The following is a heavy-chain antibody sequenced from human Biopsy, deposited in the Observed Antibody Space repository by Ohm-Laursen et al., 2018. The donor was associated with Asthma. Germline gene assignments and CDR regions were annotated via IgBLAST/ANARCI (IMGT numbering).Heavy chain of an antibody. Sequence: SLRLSCAASGFKFDEYTMHWVRQAPGKGLEWVSGISWNNATIGYADSVEGRFTISRDSAKNSVFLHMDSLRPEDTAFYYCAKVRSDWVITESFDYWGQGVLVTVSS. J-gene: IGHJ4*02. CDR3: AKVRSDWVITESFDY. CDR2: ISWNNATI. V-gene: IGHV3-9*01. D-gene: IGHD3-22*01. CDR1: GFKFDEYT.